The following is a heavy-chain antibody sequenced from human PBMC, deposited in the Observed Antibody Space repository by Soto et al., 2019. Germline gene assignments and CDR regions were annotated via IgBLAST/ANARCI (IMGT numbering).Heavy chain of an antibody. CDR2: IHSDGSST. V-gene: IGHV3-74*01. J-gene: IGHJ3*01. CDR1: GFTFSYYW. D-gene: IGHD1-26*01. CDR3: ARWDRGAFDL. Sequence: EVQLVESGGGLVRPGGSLRLSCAASGFTFSYYWMHWVRQAPGKGLVWVSRIHSDGSSTTYADFVKGRFIISRDNARNPVDLQMNSVRVEDTAVYYFARWDRGAFDLWGQGTLVTVSS.